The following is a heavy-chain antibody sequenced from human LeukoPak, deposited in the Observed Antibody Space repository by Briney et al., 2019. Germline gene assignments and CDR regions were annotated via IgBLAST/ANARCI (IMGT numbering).Heavy chain of an antibody. CDR3: ANLPGYSSSWYPFDY. J-gene: IGHJ4*02. CDR1: GFTFSSYA. D-gene: IGHD6-13*01. CDR2: ISGSGGST. Sequence: GGSLRLSCAASGFTFSSYAMSRVRQAPGKGLEWVSAISGSGGSTYYADSVKGRFTISRDNSKNTLYLQMNSLRAEDTAVYYCANLPGYSSSWYPFDYWGQGTLVTVSS. V-gene: IGHV3-23*01.